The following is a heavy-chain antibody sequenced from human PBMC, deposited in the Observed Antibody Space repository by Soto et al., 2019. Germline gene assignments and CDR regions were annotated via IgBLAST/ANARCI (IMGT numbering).Heavy chain of an antibody. J-gene: IGHJ4*02. Sequence: QLQLHESGPGLVKPSETLSLTCTVSGGSISSSSYYWGWIRQPPGKGLEWIGSIYYSGSTYYNPSLKSRVTISVDTSKNQFSLKLSSVTAADTAVYYCARLIYGDYGEDYWGQGTLVTVSS. CDR2: IYYSGST. V-gene: IGHV4-39*01. CDR3: ARLIYGDYGEDY. D-gene: IGHD4-17*01. CDR1: GGSISSSSYY.